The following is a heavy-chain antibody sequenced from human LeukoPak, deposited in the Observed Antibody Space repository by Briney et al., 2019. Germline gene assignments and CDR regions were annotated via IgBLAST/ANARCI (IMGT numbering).Heavy chain of an antibody. CDR2: IYPGDSDT. CDR1: GYSFTSYW. J-gene: IGHJ4*02. CDR3: ARRTYCGGDCSASPFDY. V-gene: IGHV5-51*01. D-gene: IGHD2-21*02. Sequence: GESLQISCKGSGYSFTSYWIGWVRQLPGKGLEWMGIIYPGDSDTRYSPSFQGQVTISADKSISTAYLQWSSLKASDTAMYYCARRTYCGGDCSASPFDYWGQGTLVTVSS.